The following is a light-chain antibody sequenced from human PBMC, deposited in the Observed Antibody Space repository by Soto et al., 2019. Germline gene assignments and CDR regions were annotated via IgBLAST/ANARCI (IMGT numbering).Light chain of an antibody. V-gene: IGKV3-20*01. CDR3: QQYGSSPDLIT. CDR1: QSVSSN. CDR2: AAS. Sequence: EIVMTQSLATLSVSPGERATLSCRASQSVSSNLAWYQQKPGQAPRILIYAASSRATGIPDRFSGSGSGTDFTLTITGLEPEDFAVYYCQQYGSSPDLITFGPGTKVDIK. J-gene: IGKJ3*01.